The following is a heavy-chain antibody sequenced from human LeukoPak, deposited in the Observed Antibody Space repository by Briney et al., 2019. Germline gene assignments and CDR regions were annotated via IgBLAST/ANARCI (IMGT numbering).Heavy chain of an antibody. CDR3: ARDYAGYKYTAFDI. V-gene: IGHV4-59*01. D-gene: IGHD5-24*01. J-gene: IGHJ3*02. Sequence: KPSETLSLTCTVSGGSISSYYWSWIRQPPGKGLEWIGYIYYSGSTNYNPSLKSRVTISVDTSKNQFTLKLSSVTAADTAVYYCARDYAGYKYTAFDIWGQGTMVTVSS. CDR1: GGSISSYY. CDR2: IYYSGST.